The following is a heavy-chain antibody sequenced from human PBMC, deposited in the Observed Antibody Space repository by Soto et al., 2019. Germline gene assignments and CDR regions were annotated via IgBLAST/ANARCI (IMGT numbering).Heavy chain of an antibody. CDR1: GVTFSSYA. D-gene: IGHD2-2*01. Sequence: SVKVSCKASGVTFSSYAISWVRQAPGQGLEWMGGIIPIFGTANYAQKFQGRVTITADESTSTAYMELSSLRSEDTAVYYCARGPDIVVASEFDYWGQGTLVTVSS. CDR3: ARGPDIVVASEFDY. J-gene: IGHJ4*02. V-gene: IGHV1-69*13. CDR2: IIPIFGTA.